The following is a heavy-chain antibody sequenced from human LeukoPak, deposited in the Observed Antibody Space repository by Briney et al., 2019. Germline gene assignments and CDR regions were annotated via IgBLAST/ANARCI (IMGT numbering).Heavy chain of an antibody. Sequence: GGSLRLSCAASGFTSSSYAMSWVRQAPGKGLEWVSAISGGSADYAYSVKGRFSISIDNSKNTLYLQMKSLRAEDTAVYYCAKERSSRYDFWSGSFSHYYYYYMDVWGKGTTVTVS. J-gene: IGHJ6*03. CDR3: AKERSSRYDFWSGSFSHYYYYYMDV. V-gene: IGHV3-23*01. CDR1: GFTSSSYA. CDR2: ISGGSA. D-gene: IGHD3-3*01.